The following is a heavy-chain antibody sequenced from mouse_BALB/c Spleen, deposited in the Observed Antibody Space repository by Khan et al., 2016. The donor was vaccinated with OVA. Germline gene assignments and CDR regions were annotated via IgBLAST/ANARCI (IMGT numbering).Heavy chain of an antibody. J-gene: IGHJ2*01. Sequence: EVQLLESGPGLVKPSQSLSLTCSVTGYSITSGYFWNWIRQFPGNKLEWMGYISYDGSTNYNPSLKNRITITRDTSKNQFFLKLNSVTTEDTATYDCARGGLLYYFDYWGQGTTLTVSS. CDR1: GYSITSGYF. CDR2: ISYDGST. CDR3: ARGGLLYYFDY. D-gene: IGHD1-1*01. V-gene: IGHV3-6*02.